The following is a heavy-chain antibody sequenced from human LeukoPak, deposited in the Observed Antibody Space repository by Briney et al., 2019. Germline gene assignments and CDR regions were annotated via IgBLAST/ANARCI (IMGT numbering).Heavy chain of an antibody. J-gene: IGHJ6*03. CDR3: ARGYCSSTSCYHYYYYMDV. V-gene: IGHV1-69*04. CDR1: GGTFSSYA. Sequence: SVKVSCKASGGTFSSYAISWVRQAPGQGLEWMGRIIPILGIANYAQKFQGRVTITADESTSTAYMELSSLRSEDTAVYYCARGYCSSTSCYHYYYYMDVWGKGTTVTVSS. D-gene: IGHD2-2*01. CDR2: IIPILGIA.